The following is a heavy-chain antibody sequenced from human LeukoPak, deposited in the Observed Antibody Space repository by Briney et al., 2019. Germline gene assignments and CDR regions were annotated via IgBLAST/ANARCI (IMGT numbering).Heavy chain of an antibody. V-gene: IGHV3-21*01. CDR3: ATDSSGYYSYFDY. CDR2: ISSSSSYI. CDR1: GFTFSSYS. J-gene: IGHJ4*02. D-gene: IGHD3-22*01. Sequence: PGGSLRLSCAASGFTFSSYSMNWVRQAPGKGLEWVSSISSSSSYIYYADSVKGRFTISRDNAKNSLYLQMNSLRAEDTAVYYCATDSSGYYSYFDYWGQGTLVTVSS.